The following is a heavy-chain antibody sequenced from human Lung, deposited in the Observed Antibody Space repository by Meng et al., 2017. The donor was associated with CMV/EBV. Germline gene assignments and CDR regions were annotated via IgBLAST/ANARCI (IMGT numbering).Heavy chain of an antibody. CDR2: IGTVGDT. CDR3: ARARSPTHFDY. V-gene: IGHV3-13*01. CDR1: GFTFSTYD. J-gene: IGHJ4*02. Sequence: GEXXKISCTASGFTFSTYDFHWVRQPTGKGLEWVSSIGTVGDTYSVGSVKGRFIISREDAKNSVYLQMIGLRDGDTDRYYCARARSPTHFDYWGQGAVVTVSS.